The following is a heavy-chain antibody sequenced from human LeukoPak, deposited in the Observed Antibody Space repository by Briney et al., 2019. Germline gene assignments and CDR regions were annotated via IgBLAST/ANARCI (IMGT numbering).Heavy chain of an antibody. CDR3: AKLGGRSGYYQTIDY. D-gene: IGHD3-22*01. V-gene: IGHV3-30*04. CDR1: GFTFSSYA. Sequence: PGGSLRLSCAASGFTFSSYAMHWVRQAPGKGLEWVAVISYDGSNKYYADSVKGRFTISRDNSKNTLYLQMNSLRAEDTAVYYCAKLGGRSGYYQTIDYWGQGTLVTVSS. J-gene: IGHJ4*02. CDR2: ISYDGSNK.